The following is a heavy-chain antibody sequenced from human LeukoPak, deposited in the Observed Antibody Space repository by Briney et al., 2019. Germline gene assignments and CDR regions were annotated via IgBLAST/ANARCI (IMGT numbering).Heavy chain of an antibody. Sequence: GGSLRLSCAASGFTFSSYAMSWVRQAPARGLEWVSAISGSGGSTYYADSVKGRFTISRDNSKNTLYLQMNSLRAEDTAVYYCAKYPEGSGSYYWVYFDYWGQGTLVTVSS. D-gene: IGHD3-10*01. V-gene: IGHV3-23*01. CDR3: AKYPEGSGSYYWVYFDY. J-gene: IGHJ4*02. CDR1: GFTFSSYA. CDR2: ISGSGGST.